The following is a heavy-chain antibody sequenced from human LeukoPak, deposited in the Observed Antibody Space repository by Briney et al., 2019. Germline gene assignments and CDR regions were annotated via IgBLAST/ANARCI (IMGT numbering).Heavy chain of an antibody. CDR1: GFTFSSYA. V-gene: IGHV3-64D*06. CDR2: ITSDGGTT. J-gene: IGHJ4*02. D-gene: IGHD4-23*01. Sequence: PGGSLRLSCSASGFTFSSYAMHWVRQGPGKGLEYVSVITSDGGTTYYADSVKGRFTISRDNSKNTLDLQMSCLRAEDTAVYYCVKGPTGVFWGQGTLVTVSS. CDR3: VKGPTGVF.